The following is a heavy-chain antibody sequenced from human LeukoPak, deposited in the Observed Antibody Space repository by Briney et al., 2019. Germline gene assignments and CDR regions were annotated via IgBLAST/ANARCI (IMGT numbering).Heavy chain of an antibody. D-gene: IGHD3-3*01. CDR2: IYYSGST. Sequence: SETLSLTCTVSGGSISSYYWSWIRQPPGKGLEWIGYIYYSGSTDYNPSLKSRVTISVDTSKNQFSLKLSSVTAADTAVYYCARAWSGYYLWYFDLWGRGTPVTVSS. J-gene: IGHJ2*01. CDR1: GGSISSYY. CDR3: ARAWSGYYLWYFDL. V-gene: IGHV4-59*01.